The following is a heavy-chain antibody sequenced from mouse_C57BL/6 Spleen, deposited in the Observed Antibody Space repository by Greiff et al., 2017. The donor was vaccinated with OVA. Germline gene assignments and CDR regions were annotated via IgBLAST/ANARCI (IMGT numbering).Heavy chain of an antibody. Sequence: EVQGVESVGGLVQPGGSLKLSCAASGFTFSDYGMAWVRQAPRQGPEWVAFISNSAYSSYYADTVTGRFTISRENAKNTLYLEMSSLRSEDTAMYYCARRGDYGAMDYWGQGTSVTVSS. V-gene: IGHV5-15*04. CDR1: GFTFSDYG. J-gene: IGHJ4*01. CDR2: ISNSAYSS. CDR3: ARRGDYGAMDY.